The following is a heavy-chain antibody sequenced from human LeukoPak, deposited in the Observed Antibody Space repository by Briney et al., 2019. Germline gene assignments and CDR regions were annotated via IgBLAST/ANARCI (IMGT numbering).Heavy chain of an antibody. CDR2: ISSGGST. J-gene: IGHJ6*02. CDR3: ATRQRSGYYYGMDV. Sequence: PGGSLRLSCAASGFTFSSYSMNWVRQAPGKGLEWVSIISSGGSTYYADSVKGRFTISRDNSKNTLFLQMNSLRAEDTAVYYCATRQRSGYYYGMDVWGQGTTVTVSS. CDR1: GFTFSSYS. D-gene: IGHD5-18*01. V-gene: IGHV3-53*01.